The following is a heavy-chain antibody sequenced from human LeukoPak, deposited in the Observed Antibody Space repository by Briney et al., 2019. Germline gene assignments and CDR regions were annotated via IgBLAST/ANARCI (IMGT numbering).Heavy chain of an antibody. CDR1: GGSISSYY. CDR3: ARPAPSWFGELLRGPFDY. CDR2: IYYSGST. D-gene: IGHD3-10*01. V-gene: IGHV4-59*01. Sequence: PSETLSLTCTVSGGSISSYYWSWIRQPPGKGLEWIGYIYYSGSTNYNPSLKSRVTISVDTSKNQFSLKLSSVTAADTAVYYCARPAPSWFGELLRGPFDYWGQGTLVTVSS. J-gene: IGHJ4*02.